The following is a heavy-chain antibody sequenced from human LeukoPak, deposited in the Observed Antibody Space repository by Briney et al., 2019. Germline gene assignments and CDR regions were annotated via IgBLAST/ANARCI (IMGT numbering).Heavy chain of an antibody. CDR2: FDPEDGET. CDR1: GYTLTELS. D-gene: IGHD3-9*01. J-gene: IGHJ5*02. V-gene: IGHV1-24*01. Sequence: GASVKVSCKVSGYTLTELSMHWVRQAPGKGLEWMGGFDPEDGETIYAQKFQGRVTMTEDTSTDTAYMELSSLRSDDTAVYYCATNVFTNYDTLTGYSPWGQGTLVTVSS. CDR3: ATNVFTNYDTLTGYSP.